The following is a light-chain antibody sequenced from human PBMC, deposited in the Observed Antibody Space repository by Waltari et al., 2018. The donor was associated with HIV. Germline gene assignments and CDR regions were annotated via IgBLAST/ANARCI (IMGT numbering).Light chain of an antibody. J-gene: IGLJ3*02. CDR3: AAWDDSLNGPV. V-gene: IGLV1-44*01. Sequence: QSVLTQPPSAPGTPGQRVTISCSGSSSNIGSNTVNWYQQLPGTAPKRLIYSNNQRPSGVPDRFSGSKSGTSASLAISGLQSEDEADYYCAAWDDSLNGPVFGGGTKLTVL. CDR2: SNN. CDR1: SSNIGSNT.